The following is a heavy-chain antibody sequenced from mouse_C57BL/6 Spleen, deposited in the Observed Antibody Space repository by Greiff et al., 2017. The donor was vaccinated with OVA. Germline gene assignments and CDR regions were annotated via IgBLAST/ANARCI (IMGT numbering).Heavy chain of an antibody. CDR1: GYTFTSYW. D-gene: IGHD1-1*01. Sequence: QVQLQQPGAELVRPGSSVKLSCKASGYTFTSYWMYWVKQRPIQGLEWIGNIDPSDSETHYNQKFKDKATLTVDKSSSTAYMQLSSLTSEDSAVYYCARWGITTGYFDVWGTGTTVTVSS. J-gene: IGHJ1*03. CDR3: ARWGITTGYFDV. V-gene: IGHV1-52*01. CDR2: IDPSDSET.